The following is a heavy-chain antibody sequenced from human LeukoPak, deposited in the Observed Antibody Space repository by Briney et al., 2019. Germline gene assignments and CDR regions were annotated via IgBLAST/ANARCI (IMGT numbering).Heavy chain of an antibody. Sequence: PGGSLRLSCAVSGFTSYDHAMYWVRQASGKGLEWVAGIMWRSGSTGYGDSVKGRFTISRDNAKKSLYLQMNGLRVEDTAFYYCTKDLTPGGADVWGQGTTVTVSS. CDR1: GFTSYDHA. CDR3: TKDLTPGGADV. CDR2: IMWRSGST. J-gene: IGHJ6*02. D-gene: IGHD3-10*01. V-gene: IGHV3-9*02.